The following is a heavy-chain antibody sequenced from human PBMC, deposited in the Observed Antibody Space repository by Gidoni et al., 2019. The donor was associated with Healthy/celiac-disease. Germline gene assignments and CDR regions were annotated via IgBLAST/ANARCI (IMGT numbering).Heavy chain of an antibody. CDR3: ARDTYYYDSSGYYY. CDR2: IWYDGSNK. Sequence: QVQLVESGVGVVQPGRSLRLSCAASGFTFSSYGMHWVRKAPVKGLEWVAVIWYDGSNKYYADSVKGRFTISRDNSKNTLYLQMNSLRAEDTAVYYCARDTYYYDSSGYYYWGQGTLVTVSS. D-gene: IGHD3-22*01. V-gene: IGHV3-33*01. J-gene: IGHJ4*02. CDR1: GFTFSSYG.